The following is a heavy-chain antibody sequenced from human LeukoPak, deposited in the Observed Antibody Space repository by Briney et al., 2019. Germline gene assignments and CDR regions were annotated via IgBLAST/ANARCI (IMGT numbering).Heavy chain of an antibody. Sequence: PGGSLRLSCVASGFRFSGYAMSWVRQAPGKGLEWVSAISGSGDTAYYADSVKGRFTISRDNSKNTLYLQMNSLRAEDTAVYYCARDRGCSSWDYYYGMDVWGQGTTVTVSS. CDR1: GFRFSGYA. V-gene: IGHV3-23*01. CDR3: ARDRGCSSWDYYYGMDV. D-gene: IGHD6-6*01. CDR2: ISGSGDTA. J-gene: IGHJ6*02.